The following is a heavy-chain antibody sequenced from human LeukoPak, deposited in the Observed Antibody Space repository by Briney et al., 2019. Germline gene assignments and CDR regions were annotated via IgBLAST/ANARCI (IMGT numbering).Heavy chain of an antibody. D-gene: IGHD3-22*01. CDR2: IYPADSDT. J-gene: IGHJ4*02. CDR1: GYSFTSYW. CDR3: ARRPYYYDSSGYYPFDY. V-gene: IGHV5-51*01. Sequence: GESLKISCKGSGYSFTSYWIGWVRQMPGKGLEWMGIIYPADSDTKYSPSFQGRVTISADKSISTAYLQWSSLKASDTAMYYCARRPYYYDSSGYYPFDYWGQGTLVTVSS.